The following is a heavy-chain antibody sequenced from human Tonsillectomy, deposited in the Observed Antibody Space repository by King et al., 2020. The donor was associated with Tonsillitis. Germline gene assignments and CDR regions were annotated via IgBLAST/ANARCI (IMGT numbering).Heavy chain of an antibody. CDR1: GYTFTGYY. V-gene: IGHV1-2*02. Sequence: VQLVESGADMKKPGASVTVSCTASGYTFTGYYVHWVRQAPGQGLEWMGWINPDSGGTNYAQKFQGRVTMTRDTSISTAYMELSRLRSDDTAVYYCARDLNQLLPNWFDPWGQGTLVTVSS. CDR3: ARDLNQLLPNWFDP. CDR2: INPDSGGT. D-gene: IGHD2-2*01. J-gene: IGHJ5*02.